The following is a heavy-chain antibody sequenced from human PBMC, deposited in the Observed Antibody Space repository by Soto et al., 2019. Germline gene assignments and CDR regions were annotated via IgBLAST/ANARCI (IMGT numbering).Heavy chain of an antibody. CDR2: INSDGSST. CDR1: GFTFISYW. D-gene: IGHD4-17*01. Sequence: GGSLRLSCAASGFTFISYWMHWVRQAPGKGLVWVSRINSDGSSTSYADSVKGRFTISRDNAKNTLYLQMNSLRAEDTAVYYCATNYGDYYYYYYMDVWGKGTTVTVSS. V-gene: IGHV3-74*01. J-gene: IGHJ6*03. CDR3: ATNYGDYYYYYYMDV.